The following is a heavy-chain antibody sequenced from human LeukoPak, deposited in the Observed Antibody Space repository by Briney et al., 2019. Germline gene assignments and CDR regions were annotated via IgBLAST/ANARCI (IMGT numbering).Heavy chain of an antibody. V-gene: IGHV3-53*01. Sequence: GGSLRLSCAASGFTVRSNYMSWVRQAPGKGLEWVSVIYSGGSTYYADSVKGRFTISRDNSKNTLYLQMNSLRAEDTAVYFCARGPSGSYSPPDYRGQGTLVTVSS. CDR3: ARGPSGSYSPPDY. J-gene: IGHJ4*02. CDR2: IYSGGST. D-gene: IGHD1-26*01. CDR1: GFTVRSNY.